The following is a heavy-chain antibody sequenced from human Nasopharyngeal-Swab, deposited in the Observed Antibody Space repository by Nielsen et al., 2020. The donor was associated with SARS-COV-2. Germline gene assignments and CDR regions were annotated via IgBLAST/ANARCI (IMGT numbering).Heavy chain of an antibody. V-gene: IGHV3-11*03. D-gene: IGHD6-13*01. J-gene: IGHJ4*02. CDR2: ISSSSSYT. CDR3: ARSTSSSWYRPLDY. Sequence: GESLKISCAASGFTFSDYYMSWIRQAPGKGLEWVSYISSSSSYTDYADSVKGRFTISRDNAKNSLYLQMDNLRAEDTAVYYCARSTSSSWYRPLDYWGRGTLV. CDR1: GFTFSDYY.